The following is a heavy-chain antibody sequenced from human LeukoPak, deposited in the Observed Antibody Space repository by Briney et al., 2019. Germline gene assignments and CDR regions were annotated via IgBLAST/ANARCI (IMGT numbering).Heavy chain of an antibody. CDR1: GFTFSSYT. CDR2: IYSGGST. D-gene: IGHD6-13*01. CDR3: AKVPGYSSSWYGDY. J-gene: IGHJ4*02. V-gene: IGHV3-66*01. Sequence: GGSLRLSCAASGFTFSSYTMNWVRQAPGKGLEWVALIYSGGSTYYADSVKGRFTISRDTSKNTLYLQMNSLRAEDTAVYYCAKVPGYSSSWYGDYWGQGTLVTVSS.